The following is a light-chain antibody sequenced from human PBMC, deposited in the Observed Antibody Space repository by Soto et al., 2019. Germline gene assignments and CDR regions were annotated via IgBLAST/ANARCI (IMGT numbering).Light chain of an antibody. CDR3: QQLFDSPIT. Sequence: MQVTHSPSSLSASFGDRVTITCRASQDISTSLAWYQVKPGKAPKLLIYAASTLESGVPSRFSATVSGTEFSLTITSLQPEDFATYYCQQLFDSPITFGQGTRLEIK. J-gene: IGKJ5*01. CDR2: AAS. CDR1: QDISTS. V-gene: IGKV1-9*01.